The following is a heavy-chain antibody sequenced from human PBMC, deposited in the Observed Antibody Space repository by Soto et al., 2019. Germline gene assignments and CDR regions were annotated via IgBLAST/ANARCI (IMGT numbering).Heavy chain of an antibody. CDR2: ISAYSGNT. J-gene: IGHJ4*02. CDR1: GYTFTSYG. CDR3: AILVVPAATPSAFDY. D-gene: IGHD2-2*01. Sequence: ASVKVSCKASGYTFTSYGISWVRQAPGQGLEWMGWISAYSGNTNYAQKLQGRVTMTRNTSTSTAYMELSSLRSEDTAVYYCAILVVPAATPSAFDYWGQGTLVTVSS. V-gene: IGHV1-18*01.